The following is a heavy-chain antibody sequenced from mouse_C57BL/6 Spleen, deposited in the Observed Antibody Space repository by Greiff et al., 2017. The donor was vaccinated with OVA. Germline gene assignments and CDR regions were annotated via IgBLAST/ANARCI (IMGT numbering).Heavy chain of an antibody. CDR3: ARGGFYGSSYWYFDV. Sequence: EVMLVESGGGLVKPGGSLKLSCAASGFTFSSYAMSWVRQTPEQRLEWVATISDGGSYTYYPDNVKGRVTISRDNAKNNLYLQMSHLKSEDTAMYYCARGGFYGSSYWYFDVWGTGTTVTVSS. V-gene: IGHV5-4*03. CDR2: ISDGGSYT. J-gene: IGHJ1*03. D-gene: IGHD1-1*01. CDR1: GFTFSSYA.